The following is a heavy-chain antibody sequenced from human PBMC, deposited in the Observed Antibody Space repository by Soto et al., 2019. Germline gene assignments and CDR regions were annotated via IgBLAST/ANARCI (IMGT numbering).Heavy chain of an antibody. CDR3: AKGARGIGVVSGALN. J-gene: IGHJ4*02. CDR2: ISGSGGST. Sequence: EVQLVESGGGLEQPGGSLRLSCVGSGHTFHNYAMTWVRQAPGKGLEWVSGISGSGGSTYYAGSVRGRYTISRDDSKNAMYLQMNSMSAEDAAVYYVAKGARGIGVVSGALNWGQGTLVTVSS. D-gene: IGHD2-2*01. CDR1: GHTFHNYA. V-gene: IGHV3-23*04.